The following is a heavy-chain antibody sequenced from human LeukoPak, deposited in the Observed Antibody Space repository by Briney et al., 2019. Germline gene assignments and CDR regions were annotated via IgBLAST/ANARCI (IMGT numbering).Heavy chain of an antibody. CDR3: AKDGGYQLFYDAFDI. Sequence: PGGSLRLSCAASGFTFSSYGMHWVRQAPGKGLEWVAFIRYDGSNKYYADSVKGRFTISRDNSKNTLYLQMNSLRAGDTAVYYCAKDGGYQLFYDAFDIWGQGTMVTVSS. D-gene: IGHD2-2*01. V-gene: IGHV3-30*02. CDR2: IRYDGSNK. CDR1: GFTFSSYG. J-gene: IGHJ3*02.